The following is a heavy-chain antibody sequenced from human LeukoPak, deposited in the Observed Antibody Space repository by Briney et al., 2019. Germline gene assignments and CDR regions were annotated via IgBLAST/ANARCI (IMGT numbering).Heavy chain of an antibody. J-gene: IGHJ4*02. Sequence: AVISYDGSNKYYADSVKGRFTISRDNSKNTLYLQMNSLRAEDTAVYYCARAEYYYDSSVDYWGQGTLVTISS. D-gene: IGHD3-22*01. CDR2: ISYDGSNK. CDR3: ARAEYYYDSSVDY. V-gene: IGHV3-30-3*01.